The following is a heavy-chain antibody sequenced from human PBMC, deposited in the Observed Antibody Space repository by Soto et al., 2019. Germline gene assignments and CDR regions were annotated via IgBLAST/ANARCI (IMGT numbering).Heavy chain of an antibody. J-gene: IGHJ4*02. D-gene: IGHD2-15*01. CDR2: ISYDGSNK. Sequence: QVQLVESGGGVVQPGRSLRLSCAASGFTFSSYGMHWVRQAPGKGLEWVAVISYDGSNKYYADSVKGRFTISRDNSKNTLYLQMNSLRAEDTAVYYCAKDLGSGYFCSGGSCYLNDYWGQGTLVTVSS. CDR1: GFTFSSYG. V-gene: IGHV3-30*18. CDR3: AKDLGSGYFCSGGSCYLNDY.